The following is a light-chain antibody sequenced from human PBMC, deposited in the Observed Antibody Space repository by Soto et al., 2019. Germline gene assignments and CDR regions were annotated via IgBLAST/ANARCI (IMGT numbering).Light chain of an antibody. Sequence: QSALTQPASVAGSPGQSITISCTGISSDVGGYKFVSWYQLQPGKVPKLIIYDVSKRPSGVSSRFSGSKSGNTASLTISGLQAEDEADYYCGSYTTSSNLYVAFGGGTKLTVL. CDR2: DVS. CDR3: GSYTTSSNLYVA. V-gene: IGLV2-14*03. J-gene: IGLJ2*01. CDR1: SSDVGGYKF.